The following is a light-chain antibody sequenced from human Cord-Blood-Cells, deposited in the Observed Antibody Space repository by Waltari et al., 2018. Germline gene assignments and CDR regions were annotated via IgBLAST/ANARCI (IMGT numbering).Light chain of an antibody. CDR3: NSRDSSGNQWV. Sequence: SELTQDPAVSVALGQTVRITCQGDRLRSYYASWDQQKPGQAPVLVIYVKNNRPSGIPDRFSGAISGNTASLTITGAQAEDEADYYCNSRDSSGNQWVFGGGTKLTVL. V-gene: IGLV3-19*01. J-gene: IGLJ3*02. CDR2: VKN. CDR1: RLRSYY.